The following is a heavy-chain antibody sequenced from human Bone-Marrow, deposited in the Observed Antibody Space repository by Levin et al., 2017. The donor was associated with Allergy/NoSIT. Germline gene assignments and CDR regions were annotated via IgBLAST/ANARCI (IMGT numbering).Heavy chain of an antibody. CDR1: GGSINTHF. Sequence: PSETLSLTCTVSGGSINTHFWSWIRQPPGRGLEWIGYLSYSGKTNYSPSLKSRATIAIDTSKSQFSLKVTSVTAADTAGYFCASGGRSITPPRFDTWGQGILVTVSS. CDR3: ASGGRSITPPRFDT. V-gene: IGHV4-59*11. CDR2: LSYSGKT. J-gene: IGHJ4*02. D-gene: IGHD5-24*01.